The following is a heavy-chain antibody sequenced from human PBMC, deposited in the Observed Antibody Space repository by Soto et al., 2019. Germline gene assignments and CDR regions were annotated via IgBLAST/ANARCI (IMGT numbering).Heavy chain of an antibody. CDR2: IIPILGIA. D-gene: IGHD3-3*01. CDR1: GGTFSSYT. CDR3: ARGSYYDFWSGPDADY. V-gene: IGHV1-69*02. Sequence: GASVKVSCKASGGTFSSYTISWVRQAPGQGLEWMGRIIPILGIANYAQKFQGRVTITADKSTSTAYMELSSLRSEDTAVYYCARGSYYDFWSGPDADYWGQGTLVTVSS. J-gene: IGHJ4*02.